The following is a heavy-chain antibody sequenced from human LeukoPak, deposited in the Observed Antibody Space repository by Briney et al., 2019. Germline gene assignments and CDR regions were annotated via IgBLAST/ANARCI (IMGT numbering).Heavy chain of an antibody. V-gene: IGHV3-15*01. J-gene: IGHJ4*02. CDR2: IKNKTNGGTT. CDR1: GFIFSSAW. D-gene: IGHD2-2*01. Sequence: GGSLRLSCEASGFIFSSAWMTWVRQAPGKGLEWVGHIKNKTNGGTTDYAAPVKGRFIISRDDSKKTLYLQMNRLRTEDTAVYYCARGLCTSTSCYQGPFDFWGQGMLVTVSS. CDR3: ARGLCTSTSCYQGPFDF.